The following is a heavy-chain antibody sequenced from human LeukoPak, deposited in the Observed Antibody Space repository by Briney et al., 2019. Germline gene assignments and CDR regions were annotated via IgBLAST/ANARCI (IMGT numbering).Heavy chain of an antibody. V-gene: IGHV4-4*07. D-gene: IGHD6-19*01. CDR3: ASGASSGWYVWFDP. CDR1: GGSISSYY. CDR2: IYTSGST. Sequence: PSETLSLTCTASGGSISSYYWSWIRQPAGKGLEWIGRIYTSGSTNYNPSLKSRVTMSVDTSKNQFSLKLSSVTAADTAVYYCASGASSGWYVWFDPWGQGTLVTVSS. J-gene: IGHJ5*02.